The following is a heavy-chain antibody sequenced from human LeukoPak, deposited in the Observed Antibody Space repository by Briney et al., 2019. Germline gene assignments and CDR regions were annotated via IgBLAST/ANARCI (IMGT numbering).Heavy chain of an antibody. D-gene: IGHD4-17*01. CDR2: IYYSGST. V-gene: IGHV4-59*08. J-gene: IGHJ4*02. CDR1: GGSISSYY. Sequence: SETLSLTCTVSGGSISSYYWSWIRQPPGKGLEWSGYIYYSGSTNYNPSLKSRVTISVDTSKNQFSLKLSSVTAADTAVYYCARHLDYGDYPFDYWGQGTLVTVSS. CDR3: ARHLDYGDYPFDY.